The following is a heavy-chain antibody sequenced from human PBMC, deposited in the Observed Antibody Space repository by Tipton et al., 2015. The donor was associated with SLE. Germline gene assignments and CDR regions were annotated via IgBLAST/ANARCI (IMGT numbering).Heavy chain of an antibody. Sequence: RSLRLSCAASGFTFDDYAMHWVRQAPGKGLEWVSGISWNSGSIGYADSAKGRFTISRDNAKNSLYLQMNSLRAEDTALYYCAKETAPTGKRYYYYGMDVWGQGTTVTVSS. CDR2: ISWNSGSI. CDR3: AKETAPTGKRYYYYGMDV. J-gene: IGHJ6*02. CDR1: GFTFDDYA. V-gene: IGHV3-9*01.